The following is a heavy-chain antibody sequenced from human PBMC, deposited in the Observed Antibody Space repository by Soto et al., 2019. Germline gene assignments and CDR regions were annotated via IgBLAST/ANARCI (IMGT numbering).Heavy chain of an antibody. Sequence: QVQLQESGPGLVKPSETLSLTCSVSGGSISTYFWSWIRHPPGKRLEYIGSVYLTNTFINPSLKSRVTMSVDTSKSQLSLEISSVSAADTAVYYCAGDRKPSVWLGMPSWSQGVLVAVSS. CDR2: VYLTNT. CDR1: GGSISTYF. CDR3: AGDRKPSVWLGMPS. D-gene: IGHD6-19*01. V-gene: IGHV4-59*03. J-gene: IGHJ5*02.